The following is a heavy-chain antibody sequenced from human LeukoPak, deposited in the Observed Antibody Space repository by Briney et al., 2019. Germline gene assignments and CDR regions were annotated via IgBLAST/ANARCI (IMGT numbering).Heavy chain of an antibody. Sequence: GGSLRLSCAASGFTFSSYSMNWVRQAPGKGLEWVSSISSSSSYIYYADSVRGRFTISRDNAKNSLYLQMNSLRAGDTAVYYCARDTGSIVVVPAPRRGMDVWGQGTTVTVSS. J-gene: IGHJ6*02. CDR1: GFTFSSYS. D-gene: IGHD2-2*01. CDR2: ISSSSSYI. CDR3: ARDTGSIVVVPAPRRGMDV. V-gene: IGHV3-21*01.